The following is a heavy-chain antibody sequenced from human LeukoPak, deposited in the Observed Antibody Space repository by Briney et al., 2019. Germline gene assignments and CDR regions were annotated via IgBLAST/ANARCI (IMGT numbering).Heavy chain of an antibody. J-gene: IGHJ5*02. CDR1: GGSISSYY. V-gene: IGHV4-59*01. CDR2: IYYRGTT. CDR3: ARGLGGGGLNWFDP. Sequence: SETLSLTCTVSGGSISSYYWSWIRRPPGKGLEWIGYIYYRGTTNYNPSLKSRVTISVDTSKNQFSLKLSSVTAADTAVYYCARGLGGGGLNWFDPWGQGTLVTVSS. D-gene: IGHD2-15*01.